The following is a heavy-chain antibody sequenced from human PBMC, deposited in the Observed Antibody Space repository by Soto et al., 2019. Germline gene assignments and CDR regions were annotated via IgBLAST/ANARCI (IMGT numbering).Heavy chain of an antibody. Sequence: QVQLVQSGAEVKKPGSSVKVSCKVSGGTFSSYAISWVRQAPGQGLEWMGGIIPIFGTANYAQKFQGRVTITADESTSTAYMELSSLRSEDTAVYYCARDGCSSTSCYYYFDYWGQGTLVTVSS. J-gene: IGHJ4*02. V-gene: IGHV1-69*01. CDR3: ARDGCSSTSCYYYFDY. D-gene: IGHD2-2*01. CDR1: GGTFSSYA. CDR2: IIPIFGTA.